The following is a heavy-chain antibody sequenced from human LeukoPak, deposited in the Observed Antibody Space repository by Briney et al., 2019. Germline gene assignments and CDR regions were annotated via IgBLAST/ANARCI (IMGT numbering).Heavy chain of an antibody. J-gene: IGHJ4*02. Sequence: GGSLRLSCAASVFTFSSYAMSWVRQAPGKGLEWVSAISGSGGSTYYADSLKGRFTISRDNSKNTLYLEMNSLRAEDTAVYSCATDPGTKGDYWGQGTPVTVSS. D-gene: IGHD2-8*01. CDR2: ISGSGGST. CDR3: ATDPGTKGDY. CDR1: VFTFSSYA. V-gene: IGHV3-23*01.